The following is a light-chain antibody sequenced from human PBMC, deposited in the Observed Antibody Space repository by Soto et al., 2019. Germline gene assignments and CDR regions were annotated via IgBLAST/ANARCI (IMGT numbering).Light chain of an antibody. V-gene: IGKV3-20*01. J-gene: IGKJ1*01. CDR3: QQYSTSDRT. CDR1: QHINSSY. CDR2: GAS. Sequence: EIVLTQSPGTLSLSPGERGTLSCRASQHINSSYLAWYQQKPGQAPRLLTFGASRRATGIPDRFSGSGSGTDFTLTISRLEPEDFAVYYCQQYSTSDRTFGQGTKVELK.